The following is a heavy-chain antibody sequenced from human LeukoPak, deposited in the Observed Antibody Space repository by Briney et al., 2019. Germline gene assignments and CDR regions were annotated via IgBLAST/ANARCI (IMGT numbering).Heavy chain of an antibody. Sequence: PGGSLRLSCAASGFTFSTYAMSWVRQAPGKGPEWVSGINPSGGSAYYAASVKGRFTISRDNSQNTLYLQLNHLRAEDTAIYYCAKDSYNSGWYYFDGWGQGTLVTVSS. J-gene: IGHJ4*02. D-gene: IGHD6-19*01. CDR1: GFTFSTYA. CDR2: INPSGGSA. CDR3: AKDSYNSGWYYFDG. V-gene: IGHV3-23*01.